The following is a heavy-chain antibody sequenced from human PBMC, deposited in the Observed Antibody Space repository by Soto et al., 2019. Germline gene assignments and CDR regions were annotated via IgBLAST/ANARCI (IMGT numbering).Heavy chain of an antibody. Sequence: EVQLVESGGGLVQPGGSLRLSCAASGFTFSSYAMHWVRQAPGKGLEYVSAISSNGGSTEYANSVKGRFTISRDNSKHKLYLQMGSLRAEDMAVYDCARTLLGFDYWGQGTLVTVSS. J-gene: IGHJ4*02. V-gene: IGHV3-64*01. CDR1: GFTFSSYA. D-gene: IGHD2-8*02. CDR3: ARTLLGFDY. CDR2: ISSNGGST.